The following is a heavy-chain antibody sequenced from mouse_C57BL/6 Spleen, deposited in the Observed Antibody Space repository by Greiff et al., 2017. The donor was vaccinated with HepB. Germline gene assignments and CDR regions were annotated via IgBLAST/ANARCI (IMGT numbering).Heavy chain of an antibody. D-gene: IGHD2-1*01. V-gene: IGHV1-80*01. CDR2: IYPGDGDT. Sequence: VKLMESGAELVKPGASVKISCKASGYAFSSYWMNWVKQRPGKGLEWIGQIYPGDGDTNYNGKFKGKATLTADKSSSTAYMQLSSLTSEDSAVYFCARSDGNYNYFDYWGQGTTLTVSS. J-gene: IGHJ2*01. CDR3: ARSDGNYNYFDY. CDR1: GYAFSSYW.